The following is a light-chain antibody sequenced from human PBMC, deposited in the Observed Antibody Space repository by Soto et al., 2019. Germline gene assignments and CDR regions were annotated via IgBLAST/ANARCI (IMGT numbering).Light chain of an antibody. CDR2: DVS. V-gene: IGLV2-14*03. CDR3: TSYTITSPHVV. Sequence: QSALTQPASVSGSPGQSITISCTGTSSDVGGYNYVSWYQQHPGKAPKLIIYDVSNRPSGVSNRFSGSKSGNTASLTISGLQAEDEADYYCTSYTITSPHVVFGGGTQLTVL. CDR1: SSDVGGYNY. J-gene: IGLJ2*01.